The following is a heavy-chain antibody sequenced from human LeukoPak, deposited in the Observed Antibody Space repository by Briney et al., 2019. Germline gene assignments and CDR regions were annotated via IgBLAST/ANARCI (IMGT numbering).Heavy chain of an antibody. J-gene: IGHJ4*02. CDR1: GYTFTGYY. CDR2: INPNSGGT. CDR3: ATLGGTSFGY. D-gene: IGHD1-1*01. V-gene: IGHV1-2*02. Sequence: ASVKVSCKASGYTFTGYYMHWVRQAPGQGLEWMGWINPNSGGTNYAQKFQGRVTMTRDTSISTGYMELTRLRYDDTAVYYCATLGGTSFGYWGQGTLVTVSS.